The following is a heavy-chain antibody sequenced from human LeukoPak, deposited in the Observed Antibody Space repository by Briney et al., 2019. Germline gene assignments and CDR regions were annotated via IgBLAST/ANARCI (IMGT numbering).Heavy chain of an antibody. CDR3: ARTYYYDSSGYWNDAFDI. CDR1: GGSFSGYY. Sequence: SETPSLTCAVYGGSFSGYYWSWIRQPPGKGLEWIGEINHSGSTNYNPSLKSRVTISVDTSKNQFSLKLSSVTAADTAVYYCARTYYYDSSGYWNDAFDIWGQGTMVTVSS. J-gene: IGHJ3*02. CDR2: INHSGST. D-gene: IGHD3-22*01. V-gene: IGHV4-34*01.